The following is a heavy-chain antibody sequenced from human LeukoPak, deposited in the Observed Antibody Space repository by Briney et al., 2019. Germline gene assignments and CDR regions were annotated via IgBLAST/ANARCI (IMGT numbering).Heavy chain of an antibody. D-gene: IGHD3-22*01. Sequence: GESLNISCQGSGYSFTIYWIGWVRQLPGKGLEWMGIIYPGDSDTRYSPSFQGQVTISADKSISTAYLQWSSLKASDTAMYYCARLYDSSGYPFDYWGQGTLVTVSS. CDR3: ARLYDSSGYPFDY. J-gene: IGHJ4*02. CDR2: IYPGDSDT. CDR1: GYSFTIYW. V-gene: IGHV5-51*01.